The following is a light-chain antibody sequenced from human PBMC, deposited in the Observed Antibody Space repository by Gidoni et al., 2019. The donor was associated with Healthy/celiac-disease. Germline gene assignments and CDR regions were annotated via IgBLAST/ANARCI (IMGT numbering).Light chain of an antibody. J-gene: IGKJ1*01. V-gene: IGKV1-5*03. Sequence: ITCRASQSISGWLAWYQQKPGKTPELLIYKESSLESGVPSRFSGRGSGTEFTLTISSLQPDDFATYYCQQYNSYWTFGQGTKVEIK. CDR2: KES. CDR1: QSISGW. CDR3: QQYNSYWT.